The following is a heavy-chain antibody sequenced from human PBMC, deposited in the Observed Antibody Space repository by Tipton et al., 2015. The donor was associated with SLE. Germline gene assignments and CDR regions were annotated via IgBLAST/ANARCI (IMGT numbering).Heavy chain of an antibody. Sequence: TLSLTCTVSGGSISSSSYYWGWIRQPPGKGLGWIGSIYYSGSTYYNPSLKSRVTISVDTSKNQFSLKLSSVTAADTAVYYCARHDSRGYSYGDAFDIWGQGTMVTVSS. V-gene: IGHV4-39*01. D-gene: IGHD5-18*01. CDR3: ARHDSRGYSYGDAFDI. CDR2: IYYSGST. CDR1: GGSISSSSYY. J-gene: IGHJ3*02.